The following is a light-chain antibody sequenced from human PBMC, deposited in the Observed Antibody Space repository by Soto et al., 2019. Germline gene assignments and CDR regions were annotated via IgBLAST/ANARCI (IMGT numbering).Light chain of an antibody. CDR2: GAS. V-gene: IGKV3-15*01. J-gene: IGKJ3*01. Sequence: EIVMTQSPATLSVSPGERATLSCRASQSVSSNLAWYQQKPGQAPRLLIYGASTRATGIPARFSGSGSGTEFTLTRSSLQSEDFAVYYCQQYNNWPPGTFGPGTQVDIK. CDR3: QQYNNWPPGT. CDR1: QSVSSN.